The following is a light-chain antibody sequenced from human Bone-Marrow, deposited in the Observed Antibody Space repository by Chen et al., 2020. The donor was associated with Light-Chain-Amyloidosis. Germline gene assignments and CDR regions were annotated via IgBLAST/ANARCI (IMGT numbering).Light chain of an antibody. CDR1: QDITFY. CDR2: DAN. CDR3: QQYENLPYT. V-gene: IGKV1-33*01. J-gene: IGKJ2*01. Sequence: DIQMTQSPSSLSASVGERVTITCQASQDITFYLNWYQHKPGKAPKLPISDANNLGPGVPSRFSGSGYGTHFTFTISSLQPEDIATYYCQQYENLPYTFGQGTRLDIK.